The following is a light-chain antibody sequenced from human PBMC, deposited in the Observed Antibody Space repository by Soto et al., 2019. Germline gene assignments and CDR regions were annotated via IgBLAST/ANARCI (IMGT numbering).Light chain of an antibody. CDR3: SSYTSSSTLLYV. J-gene: IGLJ1*01. CDR1: SSDVGGYNY. CDR2: EVS. Sequence: QSVLTQPASVSGSRGQSITISCTGTSSDVGGYNYVSWYQQHPGKAPKLMIYEVSNRPSGVSNRFSGSKSGNTASLTLSGLQAEDEADYYCSSYTSSSTLLYVFGTGTKVTVL. V-gene: IGLV2-14*01.